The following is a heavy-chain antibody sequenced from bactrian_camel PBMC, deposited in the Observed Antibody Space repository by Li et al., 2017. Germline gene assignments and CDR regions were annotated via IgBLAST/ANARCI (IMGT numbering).Heavy chain of an antibody. CDR3: ARGWADFDN. J-gene: IGHJ6*01. V-gene: IGHV3S6*01. CDR1: GFNFSNNA. Sequence: HVQLVESGGGLVQPGGSLRLSCAASGFNFSNNAMYWVRQAPGKEVEWVAGITSLPSLFRAASYADSVKGRFTISRDNAKSTLYLQMNSLKTEDTAVYYCARGWADFDNWGQGTQVTVS. D-gene: IGHD3*01. CDR2: ITSLPSLFRAA.